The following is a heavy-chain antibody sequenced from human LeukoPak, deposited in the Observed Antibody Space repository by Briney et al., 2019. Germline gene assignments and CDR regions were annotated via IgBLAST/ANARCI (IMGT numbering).Heavy chain of an antibody. J-gene: IGHJ6*03. V-gene: IGHV1-18*01. CDR2: ISPYGGRT. CDR1: GYTFSSSE. Sequence: ASVKVSCKASGYTFSSSEISWVRQAPGQGLEWIGWISPYGGRTTYGHKFQGRVTLTTDRPTSTAHMELRSLRSDDTAVYYCARQNHPMGYSYKYYMDVWGKGTTVTVSS. CDR3: ARQNHPMGYSYKYYMDV. D-gene: IGHD5-12*01.